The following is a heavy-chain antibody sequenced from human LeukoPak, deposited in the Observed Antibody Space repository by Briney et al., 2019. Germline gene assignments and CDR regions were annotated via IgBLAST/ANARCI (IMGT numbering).Heavy chain of an antibody. Sequence: ASVKVSCKASGYTFTSYDINWVRQATGQGLEWMGWINPNSGGTNYAQKFQGWVTMTRDTSISTAYMELSRLRSDDTAVYYCARDTGSSWYYFDYWGQGTLVTVSS. D-gene: IGHD6-13*01. J-gene: IGHJ4*02. CDR2: INPNSGGT. V-gene: IGHV1-2*04. CDR1: GYTFTSYD. CDR3: ARDTGSSWYYFDY.